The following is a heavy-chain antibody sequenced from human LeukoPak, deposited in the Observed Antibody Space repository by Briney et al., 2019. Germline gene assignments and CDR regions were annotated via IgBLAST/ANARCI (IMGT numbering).Heavy chain of an antibody. J-gene: IGHJ3*02. CDR3: ARGDIVVVPAANGHAFDI. CDR2: IYYSGST. V-gene: IGHV4-61*01. Sequence: SETLSLTCTASGASFSSSSYYWSWIRQPPGKGLEWIGYIYYSGSTNYNPSLKSRVTISVDTSKNQFSLKLSSVTAADTAVYYCARGDIVVVPAANGHAFDIGGQGTMVTVSS. D-gene: IGHD2-2*01. CDR1: GASFSSSSYY.